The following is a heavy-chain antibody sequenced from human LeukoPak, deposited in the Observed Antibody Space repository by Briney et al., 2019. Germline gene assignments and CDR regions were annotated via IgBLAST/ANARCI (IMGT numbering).Heavy chain of an antibody. D-gene: IGHD3-22*01. CDR2: IRSKAYGGTA. CDR1: GFTSGDYA. V-gene: IGHV3-49*03. Sequence: GGSLRLSCTASGFTSGDYAMSWFRQAPGKGLEWVAFIRSKAYGGTAEYAASVKGRFTISRDDSKSIAYLQMNSLKTEDTAVSYCTRVPIRTFNMIVVVRGHDAFDIWGQGTMVTVSS. CDR3: TRVPIRTFNMIVVVRGHDAFDI. J-gene: IGHJ3*02.